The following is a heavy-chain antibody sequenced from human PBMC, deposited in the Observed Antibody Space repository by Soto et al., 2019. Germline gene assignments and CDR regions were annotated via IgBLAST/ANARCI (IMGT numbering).Heavy chain of an antibody. CDR2: ISGSGGST. D-gene: IGHD3-22*01. Sequence: GVSLRLSCAASGFTFSSNAMSWVRQASGKGLEWVSAISGSGGSTYYADSVKGRFTISRDNSKNTLYLQMNSLRAEDTAVYYCARHDSSGYYGFDAFDIWGQGTMVTVSS. CDR3: ARHDSSGYYGFDAFDI. CDR1: GFTFSSNA. J-gene: IGHJ3*02. V-gene: IGHV3-23*01.